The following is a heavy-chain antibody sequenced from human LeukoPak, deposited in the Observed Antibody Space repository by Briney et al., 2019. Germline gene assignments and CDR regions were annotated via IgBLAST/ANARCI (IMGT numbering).Heavy chain of an antibody. D-gene: IGHD5-18*01. J-gene: IGHJ2*01. CDR3: AKVGDTGDYWYFDL. Sequence: PGGSLRLSCAASGFTFSSYGMHWVRQAPGKGLEWVAFIRYDGSNKYYADSVKGRFTISRDNSKNTLYLQMNSLRAEDTAVYYCAKVGDTGDYWYFDLWGRGTLVTVSS. V-gene: IGHV3-30*02. CDR1: GFTFSSYG. CDR2: IRYDGSNK.